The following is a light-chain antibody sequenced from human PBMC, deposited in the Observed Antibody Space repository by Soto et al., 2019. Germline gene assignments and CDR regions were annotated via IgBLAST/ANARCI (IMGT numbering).Light chain of an antibody. Sequence: DIQLTQSPSFLSASVGDRVTITCRASQGIRGFLAWYQQKPGKAPKLLIYAASTLQTGVPTRFSGIASRTEFTLIISNLQPADFATYYCQQFNVYPLTFCGGTKVEIK. V-gene: IGKV1-9*01. CDR2: AAS. J-gene: IGKJ4*01. CDR1: QGIRGF. CDR3: QQFNVYPLT.